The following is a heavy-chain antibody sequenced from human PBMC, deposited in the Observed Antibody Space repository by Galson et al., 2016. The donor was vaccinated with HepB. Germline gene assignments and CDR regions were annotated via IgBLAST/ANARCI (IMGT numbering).Heavy chain of an antibody. J-gene: IGHJ4*02. Sequence: SLRLSCAGSGFTFSSFGLHWVRQAPGKGLDWVAVISHNGNYKYYADSVKGRFTISRDNSKTTVYLQMNSLRAEDTAVYYCAKDPSRLLEAGRLYSWGPETLVAVSS. CDR1: GFTFSSFG. CDR3: AKDPSRLLEAGRLYS. V-gene: IGHV3-30*18. CDR2: ISHNGNYK. D-gene: IGHD6-19*01.